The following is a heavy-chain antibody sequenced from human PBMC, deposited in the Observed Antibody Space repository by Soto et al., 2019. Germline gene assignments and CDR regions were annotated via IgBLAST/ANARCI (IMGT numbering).Heavy chain of an antibody. D-gene: IGHD2-15*01. CDR3: ARDPRHCSGGSCYFYLSHYGMDV. J-gene: IGHJ6*02. Sequence: QEHLVESGGGVVQPGRSLRLSCAASAFTFGDYGMHWVRQAPGKGLEWVGVISYDGRDKYYADSMKGRVSISRDNSHKTLYLQMDSLRIEDTAVYYCARDPRHCSGGSCYFYLSHYGMDVWGQGTTVTV. V-gene: IGHV3-30*03. CDR2: ISYDGRDK. CDR1: AFTFGDYG.